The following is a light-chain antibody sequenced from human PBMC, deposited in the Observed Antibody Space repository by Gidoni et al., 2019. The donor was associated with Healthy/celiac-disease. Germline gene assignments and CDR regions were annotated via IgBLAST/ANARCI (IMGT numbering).Light chain of an antibody. Sequence: EIVLTQSTATLSLSPGERTTRSCRASQSVSSYLAWYQQKPGQAPRLLIYDASNRATGIPARFSGSGSGTEFTLTISSLEPEDFAVYYCQQRSNWTRSSFXQXTKLEIK. V-gene: IGKV3-11*01. J-gene: IGKJ2*04. CDR2: DAS. CDR1: QSVSSY. CDR3: QQRSNWTRSS.